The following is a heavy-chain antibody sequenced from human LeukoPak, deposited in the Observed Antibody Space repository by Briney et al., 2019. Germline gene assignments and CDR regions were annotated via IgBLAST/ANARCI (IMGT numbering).Heavy chain of an antibody. CDR2: FDPEDGET. CDR1: GYTPTELS. D-gene: IGHD1-26*01. CDR3: ATGGKGGATPRY. V-gene: IGHV1-24*01. Sequence: ASVKVSCKVSGYTPTELSMHWVRQAPGKGLEWMGGFDPEDGETIYAQKFQGRVTMTEDTSTDTAYMELSSLRSEDTAVYYCATGGKGGATPRYWGQGTLVTVSS. J-gene: IGHJ4*02.